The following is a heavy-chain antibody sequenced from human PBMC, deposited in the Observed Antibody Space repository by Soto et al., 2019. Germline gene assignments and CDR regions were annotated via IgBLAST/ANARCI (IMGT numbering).Heavy chain of an antibody. V-gene: IGHV3-30*18. CDR3: AKVHAYYYGMDV. CDR2: ISYDGSNK. J-gene: IGHJ6*02. Sequence: QVQLVESGGGVVQPGRSLRLSCAASGFTFSSYGMHWVRQAPGKGLEWVAVISYDGSNKYYADSVKGRFTISRDNSNNTLYLQMNSLRAEDTAVYYCAKVHAYYYGMDVWGQGTTVTVSS. CDR1: GFTFSSYG.